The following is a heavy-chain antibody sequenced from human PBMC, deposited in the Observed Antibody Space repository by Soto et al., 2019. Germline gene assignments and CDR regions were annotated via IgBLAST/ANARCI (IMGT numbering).Heavy chain of an antibody. V-gene: IGHV4-34*01. CDR3: ARRRIVVVPAALSPDFDY. J-gene: IGHJ4*02. CDR1: GGSFSGYY. D-gene: IGHD2-2*01. Sequence: PSETLSLTCAVYGGSFSGYYWSWIRQPPGKGLEWIGEINHSGSTNYNPSLKSRVTISVDTSKNQFSLKLSSVTAADTAVYYCARRRIVVVPAALSPDFDYWGQGTLVT. CDR2: INHSGST.